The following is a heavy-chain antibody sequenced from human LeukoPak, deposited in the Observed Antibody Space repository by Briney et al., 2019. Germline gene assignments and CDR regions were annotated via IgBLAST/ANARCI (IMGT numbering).Heavy chain of an antibody. CDR2: IKQDGSEK. J-gene: IGHJ6*03. Sequence: PGGSLRLSCAASGFTFSSYWMSWVRQAPGKGLEWVANIKQDGSEKYYVDSVKGRFTISRDNAKNSLYLQMNSLRAEDTAVYYCARDQYVTTVSGDRNNNYDYMDVWGKGTTVTISS. CDR1: GFTFSSYW. V-gene: IGHV3-7*01. D-gene: IGHD4-11*01. CDR3: ARDQYVTTVSGDRNNNYDYMDV.